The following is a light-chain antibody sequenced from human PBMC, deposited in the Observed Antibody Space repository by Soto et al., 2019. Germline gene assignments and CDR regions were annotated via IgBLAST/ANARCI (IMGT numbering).Light chain of an antibody. Sequence: QSVLTQPASVSGSPGQSITISCTGTSSDINGYIYISWYQQHPGKAPKLIIYDVSNRPSGVSNRFSGSKSGNTASLTISGLQAEDEADYYCSSYTSSTTLLFGGGTKLTVL. J-gene: IGLJ2*01. CDR1: SSDINGYIY. CDR2: DVS. CDR3: SSYTSSTTLL. V-gene: IGLV2-14*01.